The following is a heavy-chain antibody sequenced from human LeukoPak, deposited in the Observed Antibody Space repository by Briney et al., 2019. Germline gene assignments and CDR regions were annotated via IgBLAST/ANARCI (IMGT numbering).Heavy chain of an antibody. Sequence: SETLSLTCTVSGGSLSSYYWSWTRQPPGQGLEWIGYIYSTGTTNHNPSLRGRVTLSVDTSKNQFSLKLSSVTAADAAVYYCAREGGPYRPLDYSGQGTLVTVAS. J-gene: IGHJ4*02. CDR2: IYSTGTT. V-gene: IGHV4-59*01. CDR3: AREGGPYRPLDY. CDR1: GGSLSSYY.